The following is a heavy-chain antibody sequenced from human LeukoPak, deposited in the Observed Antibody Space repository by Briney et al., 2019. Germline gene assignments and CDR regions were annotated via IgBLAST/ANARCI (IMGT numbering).Heavy chain of an antibody. CDR2: IVVGSGNT. J-gene: IGHJ4*02. V-gene: IGHV1-58*02. Sequence: SVKVSCKASGFTFTSSAMQWVRQARGQRLEWIGWIVVGSGNTNYAQKFQERVTITRDMSTSTAYMELSSLRSEDTAVYYCARASPYYYDSSGFLQGGYFDYWGQGTLVTVSS. D-gene: IGHD3-22*01. CDR1: GFTFTSSA. CDR3: ARASPYYYDSSGFLQGGYFDY.